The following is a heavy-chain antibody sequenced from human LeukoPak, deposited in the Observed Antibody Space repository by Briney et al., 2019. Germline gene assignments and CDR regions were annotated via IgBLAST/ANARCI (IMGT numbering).Heavy chain of an antibody. J-gene: IGHJ4*02. D-gene: IGHD4-23*01. V-gene: IGHV3-74*01. CDR1: GFTFSSYW. CDR3: ARGRPHGNDY. CDR2: IASDGSST. Sequence: GGSLRPSCAASGFTFSSYWMNWVRQAPGKGQVWVSRIASDGSSTTYADSVKGRFSISRDNAKNTLYLQMNSLRVEDTAVYYCARGRPHGNDYWGQGTLVTVSS.